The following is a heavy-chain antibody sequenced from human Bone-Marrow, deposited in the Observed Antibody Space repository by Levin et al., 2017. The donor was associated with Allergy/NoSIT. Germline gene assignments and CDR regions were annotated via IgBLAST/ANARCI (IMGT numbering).Heavy chain of an antibody. CDR1: GGSIRGGGYY. Sequence: SQTLSLPCTVSGGSIRGGGYYWCWIRQHPGKGLEWIGCISYIGSTHYNPSLKSRVTISADTSDKQFSLKMSSVTAADTAVFYCARGTCYGASDAFDVWGQGTIVTVSS. J-gene: IGHJ3*01. V-gene: IGHV4-31*03. D-gene: IGHD1/OR15-1a*01. CDR2: ISYIGST. CDR3: ARGTCYGASDAFDV.